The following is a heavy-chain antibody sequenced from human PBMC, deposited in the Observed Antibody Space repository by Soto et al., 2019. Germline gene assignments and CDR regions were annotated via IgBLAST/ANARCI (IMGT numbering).Heavy chain of an antibody. CDR1: GGSISSGDYY. J-gene: IGHJ4*02. CDR3: ARGESSGYYWSFYFDY. Sequence: SETLSLTCTVSGGSISSGDYYWSWIRQPPGKGLEWIGYIYYSGSTYYNPSLKSRVTISVDTSKNQFSLKLSSVSAADTAVYYCARGESSGYYWSFYFDYWGQGTLVTVSS. CDR2: IYYSGST. D-gene: IGHD3-22*01. V-gene: IGHV4-30-4*01.